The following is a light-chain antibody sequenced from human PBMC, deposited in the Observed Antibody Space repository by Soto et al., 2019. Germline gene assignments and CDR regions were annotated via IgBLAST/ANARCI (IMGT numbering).Light chain of an antibody. J-gene: IGKJ4*01. CDR3: QQSYNIPLT. Sequence: DIQMTQSPSSLSASVGDRVTITCRASQSISAYLNWYQQGPGKAPKLLLYSASTLQSGVPSRFSGRGSRTDFTLTIDNLQPEDFVTYYCQQSYNIPLTFGGGTKVEI. CDR2: SAS. V-gene: IGKV1-39*01. CDR1: QSISAY.